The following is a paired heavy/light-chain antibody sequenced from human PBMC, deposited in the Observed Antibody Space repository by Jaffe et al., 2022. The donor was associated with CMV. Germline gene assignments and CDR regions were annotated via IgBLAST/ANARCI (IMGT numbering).Heavy chain of an antibody. Sequence: QVHLVQSGAEVKKPGASVQVSCKISGYRFTSYGISWVRQAPGQGLEWMGWINPNNGITKYVQKFQDRLTVTADKSTNTSYIELWNLRSDDTAVYFCSSGYYGFDHWGQGTLVAVSS. V-gene: IGHV1-18*04. CDR2: INPNNGIT. CDR3: SSGYYGFDH. D-gene: IGHD3-10*01. J-gene: IGHJ4*02. CDR1: GYRFTSYG.
Light chain of an antibody. CDR1: QGISTY. V-gene: IGKV1-17*03. Sequence: DIQLTQSPSAMSASVGDRVTITCRASQGISTYLAWFQQKPGKVPERLIYAASSLQSGVPSRFSGSGSGTEFTLTISSLQPEDFATYYCLQHSSYPYTFGQGTKLESK. CDR2: AAS. J-gene: IGKJ2*01. CDR3: LQHSSYPYT.